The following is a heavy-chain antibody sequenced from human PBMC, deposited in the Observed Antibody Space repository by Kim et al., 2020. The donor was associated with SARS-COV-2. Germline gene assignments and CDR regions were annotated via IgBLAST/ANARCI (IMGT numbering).Heavy chain of an antibody. CDR1: GGSISSSSYY. J-gene: IGHJ5*02. V-gene: IGHV4-39*07. CDR3: ARDLAAAGNWFDP. Sequence: SETLSLTCTVSGGSISSSSYYWGWIRQPPGKGLEWIGSIYYSGSTYYNPSLKSRVTISVDTSKNQFSLKLSSVTAADTAVYYCARDLAAAGNWFDPWGQG. D-gene: IGHD6-13*01. CDR2: IYYSGST.